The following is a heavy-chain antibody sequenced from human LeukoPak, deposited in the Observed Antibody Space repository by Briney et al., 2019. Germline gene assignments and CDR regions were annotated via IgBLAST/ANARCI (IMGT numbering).Heavy chain of an antibody. Sequence: QTGGSLRLSCAASGFTFDNYGIGWVRQAPGKGLEWVSGISGSGGRTYYADSVKGRFTISRDNSKNTLFLQLNSLRAEDTAVYYCAKEYCSGGSCYPGFDYWGQGTLVTVSS. D-gene: IGHD2-15*01. CDR2: ISGSGGRT. CDR3: AKEYCSGGSCYPGFDY. V-gene: IGHV3-23*01. J-gene: IGHJ4*02. CDR1: GFTFDNYG.